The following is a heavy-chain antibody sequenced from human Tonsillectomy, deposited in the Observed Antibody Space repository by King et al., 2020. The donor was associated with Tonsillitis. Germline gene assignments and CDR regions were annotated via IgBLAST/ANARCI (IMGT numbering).Heavy chain of an antibody. CDR2: ISWNSGRI. V-gene: IGHV3-9*01. Sequence: VQLVESGGGLVQPGRSLRLSCAASGFSFDDYAMHWVRQAPGKGLEWVSGISWNSGRIGYADSVKGRFTISRDNAKNALYLQMNSLRAEDTALYYCAKEAVYSSSGYEFDYWGQGTLVTVSS. CDR3: AKEAVYSSSGYEFDY. J-gene: IGHJ4*02. D-gene: IGHD6-13*01. CDR1: GFSFDDYA.